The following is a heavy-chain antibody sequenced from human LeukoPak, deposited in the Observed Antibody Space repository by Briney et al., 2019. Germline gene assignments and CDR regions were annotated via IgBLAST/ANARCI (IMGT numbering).Heavy chain of an antibody. CDR2: IYTSGST. Sequence: PSETLSLTCTVSGGSISSYYWSWIRQPAGKGLEWIGRIYTSGSTNYNPSLKSRVTMSVDTSKNQFSLKLSSVTAADTAVYYCARYVPVRTGTTRASFDYWGQGTLVTVSS. D-gene: IGHD1-1*01. CDR1: GGSISSYY. V-gene: IGHV4-4*07. J-gene: IGHJ4*02. CDR3: ARYVPVRTGTTRASFDY.